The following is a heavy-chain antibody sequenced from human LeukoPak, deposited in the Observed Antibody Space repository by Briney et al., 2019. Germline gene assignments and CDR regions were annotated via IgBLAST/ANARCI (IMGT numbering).Heavy chain of an antibody. J-gene: IGHJ4*02. CDR1: GFTFSSSG. CDR2: IKPDGGET. Sequence: GGSLRLSCAASGFTFSSSGMTWVRQAPGKGLEWVANIKPDGGETYYVDSVKGRFAISRDNAKSSLYLQMNSLRAEDTAVYYCARDYNLGQGTLVTVSS. V-gene: IGHV3-7*01. CDR3: ARDYN.